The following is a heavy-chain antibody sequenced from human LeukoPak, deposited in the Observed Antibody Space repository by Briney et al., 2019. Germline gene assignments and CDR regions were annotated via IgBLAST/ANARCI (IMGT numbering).Heavy chain of an antibody. CDR3: AGSLGYSSSWPIYYYYYYMDV. V-gene: IGHV3-23*01. Sequence: GGSLRLSCAASGFTFSSYAMSWVRQAPGKGLEWVSAISGSGGSTYHADSVKGRFTISRDNSKNTLYLQMNSLRAEDTAVYYCAGSLGYSSSWPIYYYYYYMDVWGKGTTVTVSS. CDR2: ISGSGGST. J-gene: IGHJ6*03. D-gene: IGHD6-13*01. CDR1: GFTFSSYA.